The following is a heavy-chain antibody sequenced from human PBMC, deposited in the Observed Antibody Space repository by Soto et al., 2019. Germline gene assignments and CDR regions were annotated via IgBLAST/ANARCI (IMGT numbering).Heavy chain of an antibody. D-gene: IGHD6-6*01. CDR1: GYTFTSYD. CDR2: MHPNSGNT. V-gene: IGHV1-8*01. Sequence: QVQLVQSGAEVKKPGASVKVSCKASGYTFTSYDFNWVRQATGQGLVWMGWMHPNSGNTGYAQKFQSRATMTRNTSISTAYMALSSLRSEDTAVYSCARRGLSRSSTFRYFYYGMDAWCQATTVTVSS. J-gene: IGHJ6*02. CDR3: ARRGLSRSSTFRYFYYGMDA.